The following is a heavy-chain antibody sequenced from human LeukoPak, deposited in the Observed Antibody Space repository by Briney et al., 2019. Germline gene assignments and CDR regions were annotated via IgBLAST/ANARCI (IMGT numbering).Heavy chain of an antibody. CDR1: GGSISSGGYS. V-gene: IGHV4-31*03. D-gene: IGHD6-13*01. CDR3: ARSSAGTYHFDP. CDR2: IYYSGST. Sequence: SETLSLTCTVSGGSISSGGYSWSWIRQHPGKGLEWIGYIYYSGSTYYNPSLKSRVTISVDTSKNQFSLKVSSVTAADTAVYYCARSSAGTYHFDPWGQGTLVTVSS. J-gene: IGHJ5*02.